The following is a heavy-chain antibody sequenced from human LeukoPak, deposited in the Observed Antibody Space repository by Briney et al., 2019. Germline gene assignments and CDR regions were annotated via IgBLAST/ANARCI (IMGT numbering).Heavy chain of an antibody. V-gene: IGHV3-23*01. D-gene: IGHD3-22*01. Sequence: GGSLRLSCAASGYTFSTCSNNWIRQAPAKGLEWVSDISGSGGTTYYADSVKGRFTISRDNSKDTLYLQMNSLRAEDTAVYYCAKSNYFDSGGYYFFDYWGQGTLVTVSS. CDR1: GYTFSTCS. CDR3: AKSNYFDSGGYYFFDY. J-gene: IGHJ4*02. CDR2: ISGSGGTT.